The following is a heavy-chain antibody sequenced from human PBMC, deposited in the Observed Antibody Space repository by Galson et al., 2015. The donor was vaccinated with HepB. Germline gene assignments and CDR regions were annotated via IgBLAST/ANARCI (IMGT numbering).Heavy chain of an antibody. J-gene: IGHJ4*02. CDR3: ARWGGHEHFDY. CDR1: GGSFSGYY. CDR2: INHSGST. V-gene: IGHV4-34*01. D-gene: IGHD1-26*01. Sequence: ATLSLTCAVYGGSFSGYYWSWIRQPPGKGLEWIGEINHSGSTNYNPSLKSRVTISVDTSKNQFSLKLSSVTAADTAVYYCARWGGHEHFDYWGQGTLVTVSS.